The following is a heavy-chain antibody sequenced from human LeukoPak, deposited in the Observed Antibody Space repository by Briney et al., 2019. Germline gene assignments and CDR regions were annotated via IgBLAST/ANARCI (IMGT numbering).Heavy chain of an antibody. CDR2: IKQDGSEK. J-gene: IGHJ5*02. CDR3: ARGGDGYYL. Sequence: GSLRLSCAASGFTFSSYWMSWVRPAPGKGLEWVANIKQDGSEKYYVDSVKGRFTISRDNSKNTLYLQMNSLRAEDTAVYYCARGGDGYYLWGQGTLVTVSS. V-gene: IGHV3-7*01. D-gene: IGHD3-22*01. CDR1: GFTFSSYW.